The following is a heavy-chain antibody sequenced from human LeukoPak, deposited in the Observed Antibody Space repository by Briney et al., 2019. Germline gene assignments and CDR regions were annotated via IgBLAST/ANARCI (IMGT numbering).Heavy chain of an antibody. CDR3: ARSGAGGAFDM. D-gene: IGHD3-10*01. CDR2: IYNDGSRT. J-gene: IGHJ3*02. V-gene: IGHV3-74*01. Sequence: PGRSLRLSCAASGFPFSSYWMHWVRQAPGKGLLWVSRIYNDGSRTTYADSVKGRFTISGDNAKNTLFLQMNSLTAEDTAVYYCARSGAGGAFDMWGGGTMVTVSS. CDR1: GFPFSSYW.